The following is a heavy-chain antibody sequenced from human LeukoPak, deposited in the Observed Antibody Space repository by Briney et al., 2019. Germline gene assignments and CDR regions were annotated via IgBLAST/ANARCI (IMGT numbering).Heavy chain of an antibody. Sequence: SETLSLTCAVYGGSFRGYYLSWIRQPPGKGLEWIGEINHSGSTNYNPSLKSRVTISVDTSKNQFSLKLSSVTAADTAVYYCARGRTYYYDSSGSLVRNSDAFDIWGQGTMVTVSS. CDR3: ARGRTYYYDSSGSLVRNSDAFDI. J-gene: IGHJ3*02. CDR1: GGSFRGYY. CDR2: INHSGST. D-gene: IGHD3-22*01. V-gene: IGHV4-34*01.